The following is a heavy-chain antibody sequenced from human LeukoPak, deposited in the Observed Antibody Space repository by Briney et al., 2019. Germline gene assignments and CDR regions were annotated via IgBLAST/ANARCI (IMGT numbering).Heavy chain of an antibody. Sequence: GGSLRLSCAASGFTFSTYSMNWVRQAPGKGLEWISYTSSGSGTIYYADSVTGRFTISRDNAKDSLYLQMSSLRAEDTAVYYCARDSSYGSGNYMDVWGKGTTVTVSS. CDR1: GFTFSTYS. J-gene: IGHJ6*03. CDR3: ARDSSYGSGNYMDV. CDR2: TSSGSGTI. V-gene: IGHV3-48*01. D-gene: IGHD3-10*01.